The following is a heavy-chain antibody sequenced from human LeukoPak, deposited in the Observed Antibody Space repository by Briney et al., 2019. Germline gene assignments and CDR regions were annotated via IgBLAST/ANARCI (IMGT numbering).Heavy chain of an antibody. CDR2: IYYSGST. D-gene: IGHD3-22*01. Sequence: SETLSLTCTVSGGSISSYYWSWIRQPPGKGLEWIGYIYYSGSTNYNPSLKSRVTISVDTSKNQFSLKLSSVTAADTAVYYCARGRIYYDSSGYYFDYWGQGTLVTVSS. CDR1: GGSISSYY. V-gene: IGHV4-59*01. J-gene: IGHJ4*02. CDR3: ARGRIYYDSSGYYFDY.